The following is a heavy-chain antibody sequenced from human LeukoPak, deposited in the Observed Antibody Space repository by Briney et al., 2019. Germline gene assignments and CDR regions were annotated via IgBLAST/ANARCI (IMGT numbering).Heavy chain of an antibody. V-gene: IGHV3-33*01. D-gene: IGHD5-24*01. CDR3: ARDTIGMDV. CDR2: IWYDGSNK. J-gene: IGHJ6*04. CDR1: GFTFSSYG. Sequence: GRSLRLSCAASGFTFSSYGMHWVRQAPGKGLEWVAVIWYDGSNKYYADSVKGRSTISRDNSKNTLYLQMNSLRAEDTVVYYCARDTIGMDVWGKGTTVTVSS.